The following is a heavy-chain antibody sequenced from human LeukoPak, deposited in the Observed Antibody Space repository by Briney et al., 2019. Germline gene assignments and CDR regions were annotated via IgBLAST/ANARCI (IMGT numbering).Heavy chain of an antibody. J-gene: IGHJ6*03. CDR3: ARLANGDYVWGYYYYYYMDV. CDR1: GGSFCSSDYY. D-gene: IGHD4-17*01. V-gene: IGHV4-39*07. CDR2: IYYTGTT. Sequence: SETLSLTCTVSGGSFCSSDYYWRWIRQPPGKGVGWIGSIYYTGTTYYIPSLKSRVTISVDTAEDQFSLKLSCVTAADTAVYDCARLANGDYVWGYYYYYYMDVWGKGTTVTVSS.